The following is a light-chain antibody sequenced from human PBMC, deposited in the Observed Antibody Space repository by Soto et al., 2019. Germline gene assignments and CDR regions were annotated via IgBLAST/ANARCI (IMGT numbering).Light chain of an antibody. CDR1: QSIDNW. J-gene: IGKJ2*01. CDR2: DAS. Sequence: DIQMTQSPSTLSASVGDRVTIACRANQSIDNWLAWYQQQPGKAPKLLIHDASNLESGVPSRFSGRGSGTDFTLTISSLQPADFATYYCQHYKTSSMYTFGQGTKLEIE. CDR3: QHYKTSSMYT. V-gene: IGKV1-5*01.